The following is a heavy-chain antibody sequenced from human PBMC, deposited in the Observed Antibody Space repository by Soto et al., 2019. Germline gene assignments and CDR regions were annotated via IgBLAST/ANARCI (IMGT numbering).Heavy chain of an antibody. CDR1: GGSISSGGYY. CDR2: IFYSGST. V-gene: IGHV4-31*03. J-gene: IGHJ4*02. CDR3: ARVDTSVGATCVSY. Sequence: QVQLQESGPGLVKPSQTLSLTCTVSGGSISSGGYYWSWIRQHPGKGLEWIGYIFYSGSTYYNPSLKSRVTTSVDTSKNQFSLKLSSVTAAETAVYYCARVDTSVGATCVSYWGQGTLVTVSS. D-gene: IGHD1-26*01.